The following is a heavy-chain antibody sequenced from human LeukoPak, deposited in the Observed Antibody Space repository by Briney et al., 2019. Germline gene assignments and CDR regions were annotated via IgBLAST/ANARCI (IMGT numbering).Heavy chain of an antibody. CDR3: ARADIVVVPAARYYYYYYMDV. D-gene: IGHD2-2*01. V-gene: IGHV4-34*01. J-gene: IGHJ6*03. CDR2: INHSGST. CDR1: GGSFSGYY. Sequence: SETLSLTCAVYGGSFSGYYWSWIRQPPGKGLEWIGEINHSGSTNYSPSLKSRVTISVDTSKNQFSLKLSSVTAADTAVYYCARADIVVVPAARYYYYYYMDVWGKGTTVTVSS.